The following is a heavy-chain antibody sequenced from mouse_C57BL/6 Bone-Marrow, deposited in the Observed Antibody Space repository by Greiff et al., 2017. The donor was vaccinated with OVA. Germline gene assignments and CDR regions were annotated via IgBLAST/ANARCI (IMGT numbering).Heavy chain of an antibody. J-gene: IGHJ2*01. Sequence: EVNLVESGGGLVKPGGSLKLSCAASGFTFSSYAMSWVRQTPEKRLEWVATISDGGSYTYYPDNVKGRFTISRDNAKNNLYLQMSHLKSEDTAMYYCARGNYGYGYWGQGTTLTVSS. CDR2: ISDGGSYT. CDR3: ARGNYGYGY. D-gene: IGHD2-2*01. V-gene: IGHV5-4*03. CDR1: GFTFSSYA.